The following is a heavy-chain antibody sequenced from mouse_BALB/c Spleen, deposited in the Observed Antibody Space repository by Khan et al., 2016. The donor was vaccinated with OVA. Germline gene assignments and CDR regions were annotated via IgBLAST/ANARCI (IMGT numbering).Heavy chain of an antibody. J-gene: IGHJ3*01. V-gene: IGHV1-4*01. CDR3: VREGAYHRSDGWFAY. Sequence: VQLQQSGAELARPGASLKMSCKASGYTFTSYTMHWVRQRPGQPPEWIGHINPSNSYTNYNQNFNDKATLIVDKSSNTAYMQLSSLTSEDSAVYYFVREGAYHRSDGWFAYWGQGTLVTVSA. CDR1: GYTFTSYT. D-gene: IGHD2-14*01. CDR2: INPSNSYT.